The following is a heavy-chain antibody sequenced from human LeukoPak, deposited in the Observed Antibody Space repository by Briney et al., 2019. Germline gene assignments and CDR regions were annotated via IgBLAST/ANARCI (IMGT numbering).Heavy chain of an antibody. CDR1: GFTVSSNY. J-gene: IGHJ4*02. Sequence: GGSLRLSCAASGFTVSSNYMSWVRQAPGKGLEWVSVIYSGGSTYYADSVKGRFTISRDNSKNTLYLQMNSLRAEDTAVYYCAKDWGKTYYYDSSGYSDWGQGTLVTVSS. D-gene: IGHD3-22*01. CDR2: IYSGGST. V-gene: IGHV3-66*01. CDR3: AKDWGKTYYYDSSGYSD.